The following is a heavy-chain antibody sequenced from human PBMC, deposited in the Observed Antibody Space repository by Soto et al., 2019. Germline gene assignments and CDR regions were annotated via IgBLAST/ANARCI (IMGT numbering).Heavy chain of an antibody. V-gene: IGHV3-23*01. Sequence: GGSLRLSCAASGITLTNSVMNWVRQAPGKGLEWVSTIRRSGDPTYYADSVRGRFTISRDNFKSSLYLQMSNLRAEDTAIYYCAKGKISTTTYTSFDSWGQGTLVTVSS. CDR2: IRRSGDPT. J-gene: IGHJ5*01. CDR3: AKGKISTTTYTSFDS. D-gene: IGHD1-26*01. CDR1: GITLTNSV.